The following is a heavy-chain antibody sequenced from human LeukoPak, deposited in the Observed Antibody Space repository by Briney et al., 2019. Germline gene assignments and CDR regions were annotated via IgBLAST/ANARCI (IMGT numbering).Heavy chain of an antibody. D-gene: IGHD5-18*01. Sequence: PSETLSLTCTVSGGSISSYYWSWLRQPPGKGLEWIGYIYYCGSTNYNPSLKSRVTISVDTSKNQFSLKLSSVTAAGPAVYYCARFHRYGLVSSWGQGTLVTVSS. CDR3: ARFHRYGLVSS. J-gene: IGHJ4*02. V-gene: IGHV4-59*01. CDR1: GGSISSYY. CDR2: IYYCGST.